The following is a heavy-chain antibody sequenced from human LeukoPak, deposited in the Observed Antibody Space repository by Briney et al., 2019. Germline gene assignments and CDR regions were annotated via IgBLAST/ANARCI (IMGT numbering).Heavy chain of an antibody. CDR1: GGSFSGYY. V-gene: IGHV4-34*01. CDR2: INHSGST. CDR3: ARVGSQVDTAIVYYGMDV. J-gene: IGHJ6*02. Sequence: SETLSLICAVYGGSFSGYYWSWIRQPPGKGLEWIGEINHSGSTNYNPSLKSRVTISVDTSKNQFSLKLGSVTAADTAVYYCARVGSQVDTAIVYYGMDVWGQGTTVTVSS. D-gene: IGHD5-18*01.